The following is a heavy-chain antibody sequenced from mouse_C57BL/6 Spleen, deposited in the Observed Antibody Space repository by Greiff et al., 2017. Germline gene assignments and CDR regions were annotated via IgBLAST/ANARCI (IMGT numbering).Heavy chain of an antibody. CDR1: GFTFTDYY. J-gene: IGHJ1*03. CDR3: AKEAYSIWYFGV. D-gene: IGHD2-5*01. CDR2: IYYDGSST. V-gene: IGHV5-16*01. Sequence: EVQLVESEAGLVQPGSSMKLSCTASGFTFTDYYMPWVRQVPEKGLEWVGNIYYDGSSTYYLDSLKSRFILSRDNATNLLYLQLSSLNSEDTATFYCAKEAYSIWYFGVWGTGTTVTVSS.